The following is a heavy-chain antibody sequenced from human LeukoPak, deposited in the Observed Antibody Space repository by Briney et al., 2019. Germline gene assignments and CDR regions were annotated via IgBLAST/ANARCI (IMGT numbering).Heavy chain of an antibody. Sequence: PGGSLRLSCAASGFTFSNYWMGWVRQAPGQGLEWVGNIRKDGSETYYVPSVKGRYTITRHNAKNSLYLQMNSLRAEDTAVYYCARDSSSPTWGQGTLVTVSS. J-gene: IGHJ4*02. V-gene: IGHV3-7*03. D-gene: IGHD6-19*01. CDR2: IRKDGSET. CDR3: ARDSSSPT. CDR1: GFTFSNYW.